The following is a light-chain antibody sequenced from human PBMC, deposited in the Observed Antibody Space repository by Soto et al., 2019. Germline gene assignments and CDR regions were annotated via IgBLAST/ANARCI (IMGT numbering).Light chain of an antibody. Sequence: QSALTQPASVSGSPGQSITISCTGSSSDVGANNYVSWYQHHPGRAPKLMIYDVSERPSGISDRFSGSKSGNTASLTISGLQNEDEADYYCSSYTSSSNYVFGTGTKLTVL. CDR2: DVS. CDR1: SSDVGANNY. V-gene: IGLV2-14*01. CDR3: SSYTSSSNYV. J-gene: IGLJ1*01.